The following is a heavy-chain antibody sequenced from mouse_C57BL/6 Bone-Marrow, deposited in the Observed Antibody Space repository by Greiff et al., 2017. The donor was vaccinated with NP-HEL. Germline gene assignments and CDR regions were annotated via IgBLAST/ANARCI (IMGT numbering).Heavy chain of an antibody. J-gene: IGHJ4*01. CDR2: ILPGRGST. V-gene: IGHV1-9*01. D-gene: IGHD2-5*01. CDR1: GYTFTGYW. CDR3: AAHYYSNYDAMDY. Sequence: QVQLQQSGAELMKPGASVKLSCKATGYTFTGYWIEWVKQRPGHGLEWIGEILPGRGSTNYNEKFKGKATFTADTSSNTAYMQLSSLTTEDSAIYYCAAHYYSNYDAMDYWGQGTSVTVSS.